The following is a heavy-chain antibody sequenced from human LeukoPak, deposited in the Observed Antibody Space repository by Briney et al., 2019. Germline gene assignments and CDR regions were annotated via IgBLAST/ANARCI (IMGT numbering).Heavy chain of an antibody. J-gene: IGHJ4*02. CDR3: ASIKVAVAGSGA. CDR2: IYSGGST. D-gene: IGHD6-19*01. Sequence: GGSLRLSCAASRFTVSSNYMSWVRQAPGKGLEWVSVIYSGGSTYYADSVKGRFTISRDNSKNTLYPQMNSLRAEDTAVYYCASIKVAVAGSGAWGQGTLVTVSS. CDR1: RFTVSSNY. V-gene: IGHV3-53*01.